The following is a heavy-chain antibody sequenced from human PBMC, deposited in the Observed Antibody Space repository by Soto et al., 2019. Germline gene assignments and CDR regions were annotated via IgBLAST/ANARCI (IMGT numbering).Heavy chain of an antibody. Sequence: QVQLVQSGAEVKKPGASVKVSCKASGYTFTSYAMHWVRQAPGQRLEWMGWINAGIGNTKYSQKFQGRVTITRDTSASTAYMELSSLRSEDTAVYYCARDAATTPNYYYYYGMDVWGQGTTVTVSS. D-gene: IGHD5-12*01. J-gene: IGHJ6*02. V-gene: IGHV1-3*01. CDR1: GYTFTSYA. CDR2: INAGIGNT. CDR3: ARDAATTPNYYYYYGMDV.